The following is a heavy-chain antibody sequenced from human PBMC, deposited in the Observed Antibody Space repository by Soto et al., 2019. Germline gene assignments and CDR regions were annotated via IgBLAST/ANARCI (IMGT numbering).Heavy chain of an antibody. CDR2: ISGSADGT. V-gene: IGHV3-23*01. Sequence: VKLLESGGGLAQPGGSLRLSCVGSGFTFDSYAISWVRQAPGERLQWIAAISGSADGTDYAHSVRGRFTISRDNAQKTVHLQMDSLRVEDTAVYFCAKDTVGGYSFWSGYYSDGLDVWGQGTLVTVS. D-gene: IGHD3-3*01. CDR1: GFTFDSYA. J-gene: IGHJ3*01. CDR3: AKDTVGGYSFWSGYYSDGLDV.